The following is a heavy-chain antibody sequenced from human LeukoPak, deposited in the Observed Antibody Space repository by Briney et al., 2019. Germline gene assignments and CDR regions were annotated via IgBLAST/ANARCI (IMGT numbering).Heavy chain of an antibody. CDR2: ISAYNGNT. J-gene: IGHJ3*02. V-gene: IGHV1-18*01. CDR3: ARDEVAYYYDSSGSDAFDI. CDR1: GYTFTSYG. Sequence: ASVKVSCKASGYTFTSYGISWVRQAPGQGLEWMGWISAYNGNTNYAQKLQGRVTMTTDTSTSTAYMELRSLRSDDTAVYYCARDEVAYYYDSSGSDAFDIWGQGTMDTVSS. D-gene: IGHD3-22*01.